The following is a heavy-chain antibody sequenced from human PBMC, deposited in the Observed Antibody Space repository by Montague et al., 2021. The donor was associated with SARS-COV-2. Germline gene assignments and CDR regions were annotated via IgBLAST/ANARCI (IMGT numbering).Heavy chain of an antibody. CDR3: AHRRGLLLSDAFDI. CDR1: GFSLSTSGVG. Sequence: PALVKPTQTLTLTCTFSGFSLSTSGVGAGWIRQPPGKALEWLALIYWDDDKRYSPSLKSRLTITKGTSKNQVVLTMTNMDPVDTATYYCAHRRGLLLSDAFDIWGQGTMVTVSS. CDR2: IYWDDDK. D-gene: IGHD1-26*01. V-gene: IGHV2-5*02. J-gene: IGHJ3*02.